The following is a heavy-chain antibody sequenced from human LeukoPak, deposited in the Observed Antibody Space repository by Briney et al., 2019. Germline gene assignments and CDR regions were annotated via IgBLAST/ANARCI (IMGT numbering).Heavy chain of an antibody. CDR1: GYTFTSYG. J-gene: IGHJ4*02. CDR3: AREGYSSGWTLDY. V-gene: IGHV1-18*01. CDR2: ISAYNGNT. D-gene: IGHD6-19*01. Sequence: GASVKVSCKASGYTFTSYGISWVRQAPGQGLEWMGWISAYNGNTNYAQKLQGRVTMTTDTSTSTDYMELRSLRSDDTAVYYCAREGYSSGWTLDYWGQGTLVTVSS.